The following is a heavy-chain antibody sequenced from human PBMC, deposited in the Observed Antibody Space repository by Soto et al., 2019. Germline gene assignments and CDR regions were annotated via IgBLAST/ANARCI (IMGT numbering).Heavy chain of an antibody. CDR3: ASRVLRYFDWLTQI. CDR1: GGSFSGYY. J-gene: IGHJ4*02. D-gene: IGHD3-9*01. V-gene: IGHV4-34*01. CDR2: INHSGST. Sequence: QVQLQQWGAGLLKPSETLSLTCAVYGGSFSGYYWSWIRQPPGKGLERIGEINHSGSTNYNPSLKSRVHISVDTSKNQLPLKVSSVTAADTAVYYCASRVLRYFDWLTQIWGQGTLVTVSS.